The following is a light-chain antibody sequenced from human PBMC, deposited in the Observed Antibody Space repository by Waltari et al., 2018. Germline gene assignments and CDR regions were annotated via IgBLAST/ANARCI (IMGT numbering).Light chain of an antibody. CDR3: QQYDISPLT. V-gene: IGKV3-20*01. J-gene: IGKJ4*01. CDR2: GTF. CDR1: QTIRTTY. Sequence: EIVLTQSPGTLSLSPGEGATLSCRTSQTIRTTYLALYQQKPGQAPTLLIYGTFSRATGIPDRFTGSGSGTDFSLTISSLEAEDFATYYCQQYDISPLTFGGGTKVEIK.